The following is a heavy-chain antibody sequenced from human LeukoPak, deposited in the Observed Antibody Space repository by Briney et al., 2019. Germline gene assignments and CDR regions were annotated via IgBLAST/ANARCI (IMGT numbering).Heavy chain of an antibody. CDR1: GGSISSGGYS. D-gene: IGHD3-3*01. Sequence: SETLSLTRAVSGGSISSGGYSWSWIRQPPGKGLEWIGYIYHSGSTYFNPSLKSRVTISVDRSKNQFSLKLSSVTAADTAVYYCARRVTIFGVVIYRWFDPWGQGTLVTVSS. CDR2: IYHSGST. J-gene: IGHJ5*02. V-gene: IGHV4-30-2*01. CDR3: ARRVTIFGVVIYRWFDP.